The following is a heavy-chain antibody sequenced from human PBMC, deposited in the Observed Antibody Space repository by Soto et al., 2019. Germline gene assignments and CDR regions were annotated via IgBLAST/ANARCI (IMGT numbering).Heavy chain of an antibody. J-gene: IGHJ3*01. CDR2: MSTYNENK. D-gene: IGHD2-15*01. V-gene: IGHV1-18*01. CDR3: AKDAREAAPSDV. Sequence: QAPLVQSEPEVKKPGASVKVSCKASGYAFTSYGINWVRRAPGQGLEWVGWMSTYNENKVYAQKLQGRVAMTMDTATSTAYLDLGPLRSDDTAVYYCAKDAREAAPSDVWGQGTMVTVSS. CDR1: GYAFTSYG.